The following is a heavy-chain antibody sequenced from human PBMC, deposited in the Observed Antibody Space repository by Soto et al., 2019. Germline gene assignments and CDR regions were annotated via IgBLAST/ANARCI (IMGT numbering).Heavy chain of an antibody. CDR3: ARSPYSGSYIDL. CDR2: IYYSGST. CDR1: GDSISSGGYY. J-gene: IGHJ5*02. V-gene: IGHV4-31*03. Sequence: PSETLSLTCTVSGDSISSGGYYWSWIRQHPGKGLEWIGYIYYSGSTNYNPSLKSRVAISVDTSKNQFSLELNSVTDADTAIYYCARSPYSGSYIDLWGQGTLVTVS. D-gene: IGHD6-6*01.